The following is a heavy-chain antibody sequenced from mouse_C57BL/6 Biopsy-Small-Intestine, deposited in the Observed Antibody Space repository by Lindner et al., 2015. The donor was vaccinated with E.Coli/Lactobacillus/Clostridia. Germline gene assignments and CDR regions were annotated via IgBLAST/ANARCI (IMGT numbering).Heavy chain of an antibody. CDR3: ARYRDFWSSRDFTYHYGMDV. D-gene: IGHD1-2*01. CDR2: MNPDSGST. V-gene: IGHV1-81*01. Sequence: SVKVSCKASGYTFTSFDINWVRQATGQGLEWMGGMNPDSGSTDYAQKFQGRVTMTRDTSTSTVYMELSSLRSEDTAVYFCARYRDFWSSRDFTYHYGMDVWGQGTTVTVSS. CDR1: GYTFTSFD. J-gene: IGHJ1*01.